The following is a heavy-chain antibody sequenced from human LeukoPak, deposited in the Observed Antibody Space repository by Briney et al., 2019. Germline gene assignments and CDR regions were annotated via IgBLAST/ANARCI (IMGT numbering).Heavy chain of an antibody. CDR2: IYYSGST. V-gene: IGHV4-39*07. Sequence: SETLSLTCTVSGGSISSSSYYWGWIRQPPGKGLEWIGSIYYSGSTYYNPSLKSRVTISVDTSKNQFSLKLSSVTAADTAVYYCARVGRGGLDYWGQGTLVTVSS. D-gene: IGHD3-16*01. CDR3: ARVGRGGLDY. J-gene: IGHJ4*02. CDR1: GGSISSSSYY.